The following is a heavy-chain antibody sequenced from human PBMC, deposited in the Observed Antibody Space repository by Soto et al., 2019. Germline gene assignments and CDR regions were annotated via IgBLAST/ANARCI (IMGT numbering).Heavy chain of an antibody. V-gene: IGHV1-8*01. D-gene: IGHD3-10*01. Sequence: ASVKVSCKASGYTFTSYDINWVRQATGQGLEWMGWMNPNSGNTGYAQKFQGRVTMTRNTSISTAYMELSSLRSEDTAVYYCARSPRYCSGSYLGNWFDSRGQGTLVTVSS. CDR1: GYTFTSYD. CDR3: ARSPRYCSGSYLGNWFDS. J-gene: IGHJ5*01. CDR2: MNPNSGNT.